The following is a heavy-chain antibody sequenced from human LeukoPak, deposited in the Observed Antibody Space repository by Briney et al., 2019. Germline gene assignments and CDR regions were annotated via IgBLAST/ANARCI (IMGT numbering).Heavy chain of an antibody. CDR2: ISTGGDI. CDR3: VRGPGRGYDLEP. Sequence: SETLSLTCAVSAGSICNSYCSWARQPPGKGLEFIGYISTGGDINYSPSLRSRATMSINPSNNQLSLTLTSVTTADTAVYFCVRGPGRGYDLEPWGQGTLVTVSS. J-gene: IGHJ5*02. D-gene: IGHD3-22*01. CDR1: AGSICNSY. V-gene: IGHV4-4*08.